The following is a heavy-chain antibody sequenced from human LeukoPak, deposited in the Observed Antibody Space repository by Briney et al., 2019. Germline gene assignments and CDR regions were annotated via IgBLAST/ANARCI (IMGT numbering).Heavy chain of an antibody. V-gene: IGHV4-59*01. CDR2: IYYSGST. CDR3: ARGSKAAPGTFDY. Sequence: PSETLSLTCTVSGGSISSYYWSWIRQPPGKGLEWIGYIYYSGSTNYNPSLKSRVTISVDTSKNQFSLKLSSVAAADTAVYYCARGSKAAPGTFDYWGQGTLSPSPQ. D-gene: IGHD6-13*01. CDR1: GGSISSYY. J-gene: IGHJ4*02.